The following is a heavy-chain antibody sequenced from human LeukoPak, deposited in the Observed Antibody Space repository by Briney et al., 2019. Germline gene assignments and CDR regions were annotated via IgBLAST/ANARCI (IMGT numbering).Heavy chain of an antibody. Sequence: SETLSLTCTISGGSISSYYWSWIRQPPGKGLEWIGYIYYTGSTNHNPSLKSRVTISVDTSKDQFSLKLSSVTAADTAVYYCARVVYSGYDFRGAMDVWGKGTTVTVSS. CDR3: ARVVYSGYDFRGAMDV. J-gene: IGHJ6*03. CDR2: IYYTGST. V-gene: IGHV4-59*01. CDR1: GGSISSYY. D-gene: IGHD5-12*01.